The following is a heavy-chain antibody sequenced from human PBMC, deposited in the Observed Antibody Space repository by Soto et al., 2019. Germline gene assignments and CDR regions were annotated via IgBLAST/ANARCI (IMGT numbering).Heavy chain of an antibody. Sequence: SETLSLTCTVSGGSISSYYWSWIRQPPGKGLEWIGYIYYSGSTNYNPSLKSRVTISVDTSKNQFSLKLSSVTAADTAVYYCARQTDYGDYVGYWGQGTLVTVS. J-gene: IGHJ4*02. CDR2: IYYSGST. D-gene: IGHD4-17*01. V-gene: IGHV4-59*08. CDR1: GGSISSYY. CDR3: ARQTDYGDYVGY.